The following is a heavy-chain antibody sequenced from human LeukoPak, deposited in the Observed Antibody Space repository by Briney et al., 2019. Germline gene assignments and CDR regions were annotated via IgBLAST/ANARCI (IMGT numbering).Heavy chain of an antibody. V-gene: IGHV3-48*04. J-gene: IGHJ4*02. CDR2: ISGGGSTI. Sequence: GGSLRLSCAASGFTFSSYAMSWVRQAPGKGLEWVSYISGGGSTIYYADSAKGRFTISRDNAKNSLYLQMNSLRADDTAVYYCARDHHDSRGYYFVDYWGQGTLVTVSS. D-gene: IGHD3-22*01. CDR3: ARDHHDSRGYYFVDY. CDR1: GFTFSSYA.